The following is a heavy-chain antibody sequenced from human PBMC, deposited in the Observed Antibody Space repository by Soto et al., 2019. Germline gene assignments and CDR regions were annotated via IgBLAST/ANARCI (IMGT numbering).Heavy chain of an antibody. CDR1: LYTFTIYS. J-gene: IGHJ5*02. CDR3: ARGSRIDWLET. Sequence: ASVXVSFKASLYTFTIYSIHFLRQAPGQRLEWMGWINTGNGNTKYSQKFQGRVTITRDTSADTAYMELSSLRSEDKAVYYCARGSRIDWLETWGQGTLV. CDR2: INTGNGNT. D-gene: IGHD2-15*01. V-gene: IGHV1-3*04.